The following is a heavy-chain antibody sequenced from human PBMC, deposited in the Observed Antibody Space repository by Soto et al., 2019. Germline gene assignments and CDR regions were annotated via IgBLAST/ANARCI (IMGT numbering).Heavy chain of an antibody. CDR1: GFTFSDHY. J-gene: IGHJ6*02. D-gene: IGHD3-22*01. CDR2: TRNKDHSYTT. Sequence: ESGGGLVQPGGSLRLSCAASGFTFSDHYMDWVRQAPGKGLEWVGRTRNKDHSYTTEYAASVKGRFTISRDDSKNSLYLQMNSLKSEDTAVYYCARSWLSGLGGMDVWGQGTTVTVS. CDR3: ARSWLSGLGGMDV. V-gene: IGHV3-72*01.